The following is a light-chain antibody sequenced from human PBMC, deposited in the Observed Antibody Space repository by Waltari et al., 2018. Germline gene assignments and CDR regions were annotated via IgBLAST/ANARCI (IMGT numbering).Light chain of an antibody. CDR2: DND. V-gene: IGLV1-51*01. CDR1: SSNIGSNY. Sequence: QSVLTQPPSVSAASGQKVTIPCSGRSSNIGSNYVSWYQQLPGTAPQLLIYDNDKRPSGIPDRFSASKSGTSVTLGITGLQTGDEADYYCATWDSSLSEVVFGGGTKLTVL. J-gene: IGLJ3*02. CDR3: ATWDSSLSEVV.